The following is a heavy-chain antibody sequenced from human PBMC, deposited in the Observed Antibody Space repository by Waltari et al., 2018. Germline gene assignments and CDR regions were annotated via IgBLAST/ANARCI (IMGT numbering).Heavy chain of an antibody. Sequence: QVQLVESGGGVVQPGRSLRLSCAASGFTFSSYAMHWVRQAPGKGLEWVAVISDDGSNKYYADSVKGRFTISRDNSKNTLYLQMNSLRAEDTAVYYCASQTGGSTSGGSNWGQGTLVTVSS. CDR2: ISDDGSNK. CDR3: ASQTGGSTSGGSN. CDR1: GFTFSSYA. D-gene: IGHD2-2*01. J-gene: IGHJ4*02. V-gene: IGHV3-30-3*01.